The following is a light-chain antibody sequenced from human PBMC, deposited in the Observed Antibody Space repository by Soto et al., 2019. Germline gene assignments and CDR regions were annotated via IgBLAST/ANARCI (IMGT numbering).Light chain of an antibody. CDR2: GAS. Sequence: EIVMTQSPATLSVSPGEGATLSCRASQSVSSNLTWYQQKPGQAPRLLIYGASTRATGVPARFSGSGSGTEFTFTISSLQSEDFAVYHCQQYHDWPITFGQGTRLEIK. V-gene: IGKV3-15*01. CDR3: QQYHDWPIT. J-gene: IGKJ5*01. CDR1: QSVSSN.